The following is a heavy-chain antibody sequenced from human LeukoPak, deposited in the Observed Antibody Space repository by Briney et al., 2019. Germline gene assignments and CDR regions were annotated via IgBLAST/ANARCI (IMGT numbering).Heavy chain of an antibody. V-gene: IGHV4-34*01. CDR2: INHSGST. CDR1: GGSFSGYY. Sequence: SETLSLTCAVYGGSFSGYYWSWIRQPPGKGLEWIGEINHSGSTYYNPSLKSRVTISVDTSKNQFSLKLSSVTAADTAVYYCARDGRWATFDYWGQGTLVTVSS. D-gene: IGHD1-1*01. J-gene: IGHJ4*02. CDR3: ARDGRWATFDY.